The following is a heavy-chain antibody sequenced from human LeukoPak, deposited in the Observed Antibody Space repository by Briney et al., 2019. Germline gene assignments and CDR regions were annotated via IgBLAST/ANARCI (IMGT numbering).Heavy chain of an antibody. D-gene: IGHD1-26*01. V-gene: IGHV1-24*01. CDR2: FDPEDGET. J-gene: IGHJ3*02. CDR3: ARGDSGSYSDAFDI. CDR1: GYTLTELS. Sequence: ASVKVSCKVSGYTLTELSMHWVRQAPGKGLEWMGGFDPEDGETIYAQKFQGRVTMTEDTSTDTAYMELSSLRSEDTAVYYCARGDSGSYSDAFDIWGQGTMVTVSS.